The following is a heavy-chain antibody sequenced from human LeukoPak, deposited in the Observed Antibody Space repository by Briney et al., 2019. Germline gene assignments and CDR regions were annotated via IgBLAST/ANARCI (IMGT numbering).Heavy chain of an antibody. D-gene: IGHD5-12*01. V-gene: IGHV3-30*18. Sequence: GGSLRLSCAASGFTFSDYAMHWARQPPGKGLEWVAVISFDGNNKYYVDSVKGRFTISRDNSKNTLYLQMNSLTAEDTAVYYCAKVTFGGGYTDPFHIWGQGTMVTVSS. J-gene: IGHJ3*02. CDR2: ISFDGNNK. CDR1: GFTFSDYA. CDR3: AKVTFGGGYTDPFHI.